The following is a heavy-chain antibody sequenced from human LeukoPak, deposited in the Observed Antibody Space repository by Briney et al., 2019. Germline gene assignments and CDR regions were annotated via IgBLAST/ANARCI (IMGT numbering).Heavy chain of an antibody. CDR2: IYHSGST. V-gene: IGHV4-59*12. Sequence: SETLSLTCTVSGGSINSYYWSWIRQPPGKGLEWIGYIYHSGSTYYNPSLKSRVTISVDRSKNQFSLKLSSVTAADTAVYYCARATRWGMATITNFDYWGQGTLVTVSS. J-gene: IGHJ4*02. CDR3: ARATRWGMATITNFDY. CDR1: GGSINSYY. D-gene: IGHD5-24*01.